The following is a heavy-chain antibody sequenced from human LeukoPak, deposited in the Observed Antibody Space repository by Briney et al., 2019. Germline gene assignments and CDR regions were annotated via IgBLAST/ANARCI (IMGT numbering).Heavy chain of an antibody. CDR2: ISGSGGST. D-gene: IGHD5-24*01. CDR1: GFTFSSYA. CDR3: ARDDGYNSCFDY. J-gene: IGHJ4*02. Sequence: GGSLRLSCAASGFTFSSYAMSWVRQAPGKGLEWVSAISGSGGSTYYADSVKGRFTISRDNAKNSLYLQMNSLRAEDTAVYYCARDDGYNSCFDYWGQGTLVTVSS. V-gene: IGHV3-23*01.